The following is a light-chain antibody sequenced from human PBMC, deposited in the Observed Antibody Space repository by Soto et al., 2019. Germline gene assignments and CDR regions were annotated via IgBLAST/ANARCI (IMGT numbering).Light chain of an antibody. CDR1: QSISRG. V-gene: IGKV1-5*01. CDR3: QHYSSVWA. J-gene: IGKJ1*01. CDR2: DAS. Sequence: DIQMTQSPSTLSSSVGDRVTITCRASQSISRGLAWYQQKPGKDPNLLIYDASTLESGVPSRFSGSGSGTEFTLTISCLHPDYFATYYCQHYSSVWAFGQGTKVEIK.